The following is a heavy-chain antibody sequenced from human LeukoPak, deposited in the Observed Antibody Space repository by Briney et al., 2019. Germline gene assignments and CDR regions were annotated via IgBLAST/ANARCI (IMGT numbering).Heavy chain of an antibody. CDR3: ASKDNYYDSSGYWSYFDY. CDR1: GGTFRSYA. J-gene: IGHJ4*02. CDR2: IIPIFGTA. V-gene: IGHV1-69*05. D-gene: IGHD3-22*01. Sequence: SVKVSCKASGGTFRSYAISWVRQAPGQGLEWMGGIIPIFGTANYAQKFQGRVTITTDESTSTAYMELSSLRSEDTAVYYCASKDNYYDSSGYWSYFDYWGQGTLVTVSS.